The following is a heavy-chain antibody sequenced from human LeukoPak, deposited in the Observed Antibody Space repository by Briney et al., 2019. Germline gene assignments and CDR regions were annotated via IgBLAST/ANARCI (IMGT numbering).Heavy chain of an antibody. CDR1: GFTVSSYE. J-gene: IGHJ4*02. CDR3: ARAHYYDSSGLDF. CDR2: ISSSGSTI. V-gene: IGHV3-48*03. D-gene: IGHD3-22*01. Sequence: GGALRLSCAASGFTVSSYEMNWVRQAPGKGLEWVSYISSSGSTIYYADSLKGRFTISRDNAKNSLYLQMNSLRAEDTAVYYCARAHYYDSSGLDFWGQGPLVTVSS.